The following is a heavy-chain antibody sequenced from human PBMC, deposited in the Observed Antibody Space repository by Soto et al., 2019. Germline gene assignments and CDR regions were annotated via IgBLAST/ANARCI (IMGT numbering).Heavy chain of an antibody. CDR3: ARIPTGVRWYTNYYYYYGMDV. V-gene: IGHV2-26*01. Sequence: QVTLKESGPVLVKPTETLTLTCTVSGFSLSNARMGVSWIRQPPGKALEWLAHIFSNDEKSYSTSLKSRLTISKDTSKSQVVLTMTNMDPVDTATYYCARIPTGVRWYTNYYYYYGMDVWGQGTTVTVSS. J-gene: IGHJ6*02. D-gene: IGHD6-13*01. CDR2: IFSNDEK. CDR1: GFSLSNARMG.